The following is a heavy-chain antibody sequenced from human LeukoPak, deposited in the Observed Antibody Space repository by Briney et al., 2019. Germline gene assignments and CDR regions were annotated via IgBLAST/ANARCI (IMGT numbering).Heavy chain of an antibody. Sequence: PSETLSLTCTVSGGSISNYYWSWIRQPAGKGLEWIGRIYSSGSLNYKPSLKSRVTISVEKSKNQFSLKLSSVTAADTAVYCCAREVAYCANGVSPPAGTFDYWGQGTLATVSS. J-gene: IGHJ4*02. CDR3: AREVAYCANGVSPPAGTFDY. CDR2: IYSSGSL. D-gene: IGHD2-8*01. V-gene: IGHV4-4*07. CDR1: GGSISNYY.